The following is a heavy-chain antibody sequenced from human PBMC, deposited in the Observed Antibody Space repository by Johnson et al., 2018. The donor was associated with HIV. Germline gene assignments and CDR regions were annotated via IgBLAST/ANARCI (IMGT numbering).Heavy chain of an antibody. CDR2: ISYDGSNK. D-gene: IGHD6-19*01. V-gene: IGHV3-30-3*02. J-gene: IGHJ3*02. CDR3: AKELALYSSGYGGDAFDI. CDR1: GFTFSSYA. Sequence: QVQLVESGGGVVQPGRSLRLSCAVSGFTFSSYAMHWVRQAPGKGLEWVALISYDGSNKYYADSVKGRFTISRDNSKHTLYTQMNSLRAEDTAVYYCAKELALYSSGYGGDAFDIWGQGTMVTVSS.